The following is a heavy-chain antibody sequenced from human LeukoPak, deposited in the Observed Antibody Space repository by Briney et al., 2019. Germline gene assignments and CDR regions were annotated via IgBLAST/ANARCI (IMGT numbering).Heavy chain of an antibody. CDR3: AREGVVGTMIVVDWFDP. J-gene: IGHJ5*02. Sequence: SETLSLTCTVSGYSISSGYYWGWIRQPPGKGLEWIGSIYHSGSTYYNPSLKSRVTISVDTSKNQFSLKLSSVTAADTAVYYCAREGVVGTMIVVDWFDPWGQGTLVTVSS. D-gene: IGHD3-22*01. CDR2: IYHSGST. CDR1: GYSISSGYY. V-gene: IGHV4-38-2*02.